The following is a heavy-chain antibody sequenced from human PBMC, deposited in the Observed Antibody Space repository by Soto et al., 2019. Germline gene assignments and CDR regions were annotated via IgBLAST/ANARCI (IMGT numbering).Heavy chain of an antibody. J-gene: IGHJ6*02. CDR3: AKGRKYCSGGSCHYGMDV. CDR2: IAYDGSNK. D-gene: IGHD2-15*01. CDR1: GFTFSSYG. V-gene: IGHV3-30*18. Sequence: QVQLVESGGGVFQPGRSLRLSCAASGFTFSSYGMHWVRQAPGKGLECVAVIAYDGSNKYYADSVKGRFTISRDNSKNTLYLEMNSLRAEDTAVYYCAKGRKYCSGGSCHYGMDVWGQGPTVTVSS.